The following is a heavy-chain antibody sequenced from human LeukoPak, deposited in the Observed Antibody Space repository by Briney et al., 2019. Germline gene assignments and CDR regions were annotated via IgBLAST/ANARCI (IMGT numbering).Heavy chain of an antibody. V-gene: IGHV4-30-2*01. J-gene: IGHJ4*02. D-gene: IGHD3-10*01. CDR3: ARGKYYGSGSYFDY. Sequence: PSQTLSLTCAVSGGSISSGGYSWSWIRQPPGKGLEWIGYIYHSGSTYYNPSLKSRVTISVDRSKNQFSLKLSSVTAADTAVYYCARGKYYGSGSYFDYWGQGTLVIVSS. CDR2: IYHSGST. CDR1: GGSISSGGYS.